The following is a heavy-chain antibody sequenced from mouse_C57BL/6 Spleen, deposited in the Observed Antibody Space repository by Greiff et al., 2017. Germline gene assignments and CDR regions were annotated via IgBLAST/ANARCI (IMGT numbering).Heavy chain of an antibody. V-gene: IGHV1-82*01. D-gene: IGHD3-2*02. CDR3: ARAGSSGH. Sequence: QVQLQQSGPELVKPGASVKISCKASGYAFSSSWMNWVKQRPGKGLEWSGRIYPGDGDTNYNGKFKGKATLTADKSSSTAYMQLSSLTSEDSAVYFCARAGSSGHWGQGTTLTVSS. J-gene: IGHJ2*01. CDR1: GYAFSSSW. CDR2: IYPGDGDT.